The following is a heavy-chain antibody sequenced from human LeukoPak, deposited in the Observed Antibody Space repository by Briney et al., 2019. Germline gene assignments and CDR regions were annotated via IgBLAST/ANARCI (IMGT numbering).Heavy chain of an antibody. CDR1: GGSISRYY. J-gene: IGHJ1*01. V-gene: IGHV4-59*01. CDR3: ARRPTPKYSSSFGYFQH. CDR2: IYYSGST. Sequence: KPSETLSLTCTVSGGSISRYYWSWIRQPPGKGLEWIGYIYYSGSTNYNPSLKSRVTISVDTSKNQFSLKLSSVTAADTAVYYCARRPTPKYSSSFGYFQHWGQGTLVTVSS. D-gene: IGHD6-13*01.